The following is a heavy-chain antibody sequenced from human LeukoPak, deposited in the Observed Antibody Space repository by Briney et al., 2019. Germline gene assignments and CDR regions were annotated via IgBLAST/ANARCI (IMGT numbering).Heavy chain of an antibody. Sequence: GGSLRLSCAASGFTFSSYAMHWVRQAPGKGLEWVAVISYDGSYKYYADSVKGRFTISRDNSKNTLYLQMNSLRAEDTAVYYCARDLMTTVTSNYYYYGMDVWGQGTTVTVSS. CDR2: ISYDGSYK. V-gene: IGHV3-30*04. D-gene: IGHD4-17*01. CDR3: ARDLMTTVTSNYYYYGMDV. CDR1: GFTFSSYA. J-gene: IGHJ6*02.